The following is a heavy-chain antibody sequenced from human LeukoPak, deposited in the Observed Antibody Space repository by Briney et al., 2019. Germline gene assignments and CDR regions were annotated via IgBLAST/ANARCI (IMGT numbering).Heavy chain of an antibody. V-gene: IGHV3-48*01. J-gene: IGHJ3*01. D-gene: IGHD2-15*01. CDR1: GFTLSPYN. CDR2: ISHSSTTI. CDR3: AREGPLLVSEDAFDF. Sequence: QPGGSLRLSCAASGFTLSPYNMSWVRQAPGKGLEWISYISHSSTTIYYADSVEGRFTISRDNAKNSLYLQMNSLRADDTAVHYCAREGPLLVSEDAFDFLGQGTMVTVSS.